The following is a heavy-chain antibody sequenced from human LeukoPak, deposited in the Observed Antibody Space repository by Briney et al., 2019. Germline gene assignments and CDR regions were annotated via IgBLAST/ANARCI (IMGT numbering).Heavy chain of an antibody. CDR2: ITSSGDNT. D-gene: IGHD1-26*01. V-gene: IGHV3-64D*09. CDR3: VKNQVGGTWDY. Sequence: PGGSLRLSCSASGFTFSTYSMHWVRQAPGKGLEYISAITSSGDNTYYADSVKGRFTISRDNPKNTLYLQMSSLRAEDTAMYYCVKNQVGGTWDYWGQGTLVTVSS. CDR1: GFTFSTYS. J-gene: IGHJ4*02.